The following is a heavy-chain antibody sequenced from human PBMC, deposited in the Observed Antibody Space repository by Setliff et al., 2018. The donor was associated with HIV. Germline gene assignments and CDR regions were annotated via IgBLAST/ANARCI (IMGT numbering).Heavy chain of an antibody. J-gene: IGHJ6*03. D-gene: IGHD3-10*01. CDR3: YMELNNLKFEDTAVYYCARARRDSYDRGRRNHYYIDV. CDR1: GDSISSGGYY. V-gene: IGHV4-31*05. Sequence: SETLSLTCTVSGDSISSGGYYWSWIRQHSGKGLEWIGYIYYSGNTYYNPSLKRRVTMSVDTSKNQFSLKLSSMTWDTSISTAYMELNNLKFEDTAVYYCARARRDSYDRGRRNHYYIDVWGKGTTVTVSS. CDR2: IYYSGNT.